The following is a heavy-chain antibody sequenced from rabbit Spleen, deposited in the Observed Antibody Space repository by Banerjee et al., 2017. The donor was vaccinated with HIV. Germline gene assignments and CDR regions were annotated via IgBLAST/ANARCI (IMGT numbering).Heavy chain of an antibody. CDR3: ARDLVAAIGWNFNL. CDR1: GFSFSKNYW. CDR2: INTGSSGRT. Sequence: QEQLEESGGDLVKPEGSLTLTCTASGFSFSKNYWICWVRQAPGKGLEWIACINTGSSGRTAYASWAKGRFTISKTSSTTVTLQMTSLTVADTATYFCARDLVAAIGWNFNLWGQGTLVTVS. V-gene: IGHV1S45*01. J-gene: IGHJ4*01. D-gene: IGHD3-1*01.